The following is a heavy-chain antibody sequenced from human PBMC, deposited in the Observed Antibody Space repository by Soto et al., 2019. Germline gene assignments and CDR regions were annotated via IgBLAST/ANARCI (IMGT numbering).Heavy chain of an antibody. Sequence: EVQLVESGGGLVKPGGSLRLSCAASGFTFSNAWMSWVRQAPGKGLEWVGRIKSKTDGGTTDYAAPVKGRFTISRDDSKNTLYLQMNSLKTEDTAVYYCTTVSYDSSGYYYGAFDIWCQRTMVTVSS. CDR3: TTVSYDSSGYYYGAFDI. V-gene: IGHV3-15*01. J-gene: IGHJ3*02. CDR2: IKSKTDGGTT. D-gene: IGHD3-22*01. CDR1: GFTFSNAW.